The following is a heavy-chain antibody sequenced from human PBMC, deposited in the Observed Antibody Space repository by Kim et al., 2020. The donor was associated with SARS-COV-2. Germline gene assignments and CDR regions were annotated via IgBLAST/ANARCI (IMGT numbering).Heavy chain of an antibody. D-gene: IGHD2-2*01. CDR2: IWYDGSNK. Sequence: GGSLRLSCAASGFTFSSYGMHWVRQAPGKGLEWVAVIWYDGSNKYYADSVKGRFTISRDNSKNTLYLQMNSLRAEDTAVYYCARDVVVSVEDYGMDVWGQGTTVTVSS. CDR1: GFTFSSYG. CDR3: ARDVVVSVEDYGMDV. V-gene: IGHV3-33*01. J-gene: IGHJ6*02.